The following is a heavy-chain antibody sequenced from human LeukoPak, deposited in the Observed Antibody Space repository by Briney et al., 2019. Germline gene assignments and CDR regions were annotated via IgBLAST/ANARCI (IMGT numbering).Heavy chain of an antibody. D-gene: IGHD1-1*01. Sequence: GGSLRLSCGASGFSLSNFAMSWVRQAPGKGLERVSAIGFSGNKYYAESVRGRFTISRDTLENTLYLQMNSLRAEDTAIYYCATDTGTADYWGQGTLVTISS. CDR1: GFSLSNFA. CDR3: ATDTGTADY. V-gene: IGHV3-23*01. CDR2: IGFSGNK. J-gene: IGHJ4*02.